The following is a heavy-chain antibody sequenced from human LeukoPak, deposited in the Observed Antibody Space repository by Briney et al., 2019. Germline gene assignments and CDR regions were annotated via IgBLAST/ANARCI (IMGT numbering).Heavy chain of an antibody. CDR1: GFTFSSYG. CDR3: ARGYCSSTSCYPYNWFDP. Sequence: PGGSLRLSCAASGFTFSSYGMHWVRQAPGKGLEWVAFIRYDGSNKYHADSVKGRFTISRDNAKNSLYLQMNSLRAKDTAVYYCARGYCSSTSCYPYNWFDPWGQGTLVTVSS. V-gene: IGHV3-30*02. J-gene: IGHJ5*02. D-gene: IGHD2-2*01. CDR2: IRYDGSNK.